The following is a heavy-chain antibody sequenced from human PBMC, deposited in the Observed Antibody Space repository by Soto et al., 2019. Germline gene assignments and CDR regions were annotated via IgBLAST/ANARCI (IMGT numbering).Heavy chain of an antibody. CDR2: ISCDGSSK. V-gene: IGHV3-30*18. Sequence: GWSLRLSCASSVFTFSSYGMHWVRQAPGKGLERVAVISCDGSSKYYADSVEGRFTISRDNSKNTLYLQMNSLRAEDTAVYYCAKDHRAALSYYYYGMDVWCQGTTVTVSS. CDR3: AKDHRAALSYYYYGMDV. CDR1: VFTFSSYG. J-gene: IGHJ6*02. D-gene: IGHD6-6*01.